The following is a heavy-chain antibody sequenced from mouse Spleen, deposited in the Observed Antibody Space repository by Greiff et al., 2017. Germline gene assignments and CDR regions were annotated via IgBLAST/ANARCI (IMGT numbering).Heavy chain of an antibody. V-gene: IGHV1-52*01. CDR1: GYTFTSYW. Sequence: QVQLQQPGAELVRPGSSVKLSCKASGYTFTSYWMHWVKQRPIQGLEWIGNIDPSDSETHYNQKFKDKATLTVDKSSSTAYMQLSSLTSEDSAVYYCARRGWAGAMDYWGQGTSVTVSS. CDR2: IDPSDSET. D-gene: IGHD3-3*01. CDR3: ARRGWAGAMDY. J-gene: IGHJ4*01.